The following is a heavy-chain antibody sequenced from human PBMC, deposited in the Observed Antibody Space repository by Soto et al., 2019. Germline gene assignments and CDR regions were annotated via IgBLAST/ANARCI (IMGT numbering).Heavy chain of an antibody. D-gene: IGHD6-19*01. J-gene: IGHJ4*02. CDR2: INTNGVNT. V-gene: IGHV3-64*01. Sequence: EVQLVESGGGLVQPGGSLRLSCAASGFTFSGYSMFWVRQAPGKGLEYVSAINTNGVNTFYAKSVKGRCTISRENSKNTMYLQMGSLRAEDMAVYYCARGRVEDSSGWATYFDYWGQGTLVTVSS. CDR1: GFTFSGYS. CDR3: ARGRVEDSSGWATYFDY.